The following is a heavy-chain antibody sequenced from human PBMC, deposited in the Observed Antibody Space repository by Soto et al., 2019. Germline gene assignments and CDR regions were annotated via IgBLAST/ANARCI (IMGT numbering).Heavy chain of an antibody. J-gene: IGHJ6*03. CDR1: GDTFNDYY. V-gene: IGHV1-2*04. Sequence: QVQLVQSGAEVKRPGASVTVSCRSSGDTFNDYYMHWVRQAPGQGLEWMGWINPNGGVTKYAQKFQGWVSMTRDTSIRTVYMRLSRLRSDDTAVYYCARESGGATATLDYYYFYMDVWGTGTTVTVSS. D-gene: IGHD5-12*01. CDR3: ARESGGATATLDYYYFYMDV. CDR2: INPNGGVT.